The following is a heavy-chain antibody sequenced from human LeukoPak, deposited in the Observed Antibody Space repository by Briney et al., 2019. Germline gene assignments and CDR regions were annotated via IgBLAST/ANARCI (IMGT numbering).Heavy chain of an antibody. D-gene: IGHD6-13*01. CDR2: IYYSGST. V-gene: IGHV4-59*01. CDR1: GGSISSYY. CDR3: ARSRASSSWADY. J-gene: IGHJ4*02. Sequence: SETLSLTCTVSGGSISSYYWSWIRQPPGKGLEWIGYIYYSGSTNYNPSLKSRVTISVDTSKNQFSLKLSSVTAADTAVYYCARSRASSSWADYWGQGTLVTVSS.